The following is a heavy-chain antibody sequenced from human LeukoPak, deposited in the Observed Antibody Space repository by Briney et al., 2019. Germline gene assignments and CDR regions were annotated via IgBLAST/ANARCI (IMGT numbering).Heavy chain of an antibody. CDR3: ARGGYYDSSGYSAAEYFQH. CDR2: INYSGNT. V-gene: IGHV4-34*01. D-gene: IGHD3-22*01. J-gene: IGHJ1*01. Sequence: PSETLSLTCAVYGGSFSGFYWSWVRQSPGKGLEWIAEINYSGNTNYNPSLKSRVTILIDTSKNQFSLKPNSLTAADTAMYFCARGGYYDSSGYSAAEYFQHWGQGTLVTVSS. CDR1: GGSFSGFY.